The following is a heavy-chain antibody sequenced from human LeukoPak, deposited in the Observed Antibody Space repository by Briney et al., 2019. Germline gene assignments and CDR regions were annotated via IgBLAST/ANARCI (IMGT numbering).Heavy chain of an antibody. Sequence: GGSLRLSCAASGFTFSDHYMDWVRKPPGKGLEWVGRSRNKANRYTTEYAASVKGRFTISRDESKNSLYLQMNSLKTEDTAVYYCARGYHSFDIWGQGTMVTVSS. CDR2: SRNKANRYTT. CDR3: ARGYHSFDI. J-gene: IGHJ3*02. CDR1: GFTFSDHY. V-gene: IGHV3-72*01. D-gene: IGHD2-15*01.